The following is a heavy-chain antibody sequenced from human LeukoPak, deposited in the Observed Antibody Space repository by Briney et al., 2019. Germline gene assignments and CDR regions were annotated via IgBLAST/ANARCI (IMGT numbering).Heavy chain of an antibody. CDR1: GGSISSSNW. CDR2: IYHSGST. CDR3: ARDGPVVIPPRLWYYYMDV. J-gene: IGHJ6*03. Sequence: SETLSLTCAVSGGSISSSNWWSWVRQPPGKGLEWIGEIYHSGSTNYNPSLKSRVTISVDTSKNQFSLKLSSVTAADTAVYYCARDGPVVIPPRLWYYYMDVWGKGTTVTVSS. V-gene: IGHV4-4*02. D-gene: IGHD2-21*01.